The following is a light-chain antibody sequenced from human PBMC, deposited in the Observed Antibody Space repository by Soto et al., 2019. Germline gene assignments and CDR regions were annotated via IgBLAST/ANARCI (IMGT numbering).Light chain of an antibody. J-gene: IGKJ1*01. CDR1: HSVRSS. V-gene: IGKV3-11*01. CDR3: QQRSNWPGT. Sequence: EIVLTQSPATLSLSPGERATLSCRASHSVRSSLAWYQQQPGQAPRLLIYDASNRATGIPARFSGSGSRTDFTLTISSLEPNDFAVYYCQQRSNWPGTFGRGTKVDIK. CDR2: DAS.